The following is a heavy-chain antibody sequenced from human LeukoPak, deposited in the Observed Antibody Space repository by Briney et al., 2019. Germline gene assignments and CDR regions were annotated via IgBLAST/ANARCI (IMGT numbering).Heavy chain of an antibody. Sequence: PGGSLRLSCAASGFTFSSYAMSWVRQAPGKELEWVSAISGSGGSTYYADSVKGRFTISRDNSKSTLYLQMNSLRAEDTAVYYCAKVQRGSGWYYFDYWGQGTLVTVSS. D-gene: IGHD6-19*01. V-gene: IGHV3-23*01. CDR2: ISGSGGST. CDR1: GFTFSSYA. CDR3: AKVQRGSGWYYFDY. J-gene: IGHJ4*02.